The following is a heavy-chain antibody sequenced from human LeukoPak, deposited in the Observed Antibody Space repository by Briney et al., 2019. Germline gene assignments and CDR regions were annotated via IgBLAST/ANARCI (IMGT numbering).Heavy chain of an antibody. CDR1: GGSISSGGYS. Sequence: PSETLSLTCAVSGGSISSGGYSWSWIRQPPGKGLEWIGYIYQSGSTYYNPSLKSRVTISVDRSKNQFSLKLSSVTAADTGVYYCATGTGYCSGGGCYDYWGQGTLVTVSS. D-gene: IGHD2-15*01. CDR2: IYQSGST. V-gene: IGHV4-30-2*01. CDR3: ATGTGYCSGGGCYDY. J-gene: IGHJ4*02.